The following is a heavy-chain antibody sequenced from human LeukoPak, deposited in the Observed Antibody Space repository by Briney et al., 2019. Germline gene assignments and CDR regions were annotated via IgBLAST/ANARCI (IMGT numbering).Heavy chain of an antibody. CDR2: IRSKAYGGTT. CDR1: GFTFGDYA. D-gene: IGHD6-6*01. V-gene: IGHV3-49*03. Sequence: GGSLRLSCTASGFTFGDYAMGWFRQAPGKGLEWVGFIRSKAYGGTTEYAASVKGRFTISRDDSKSIAYLQMNSLKTEDTAVYYCTRVYSSSYYYFDYWGQGTLVTVSS. J-gene: IGHJ4*02. CDR3: TRVYSSSYYYFDY.